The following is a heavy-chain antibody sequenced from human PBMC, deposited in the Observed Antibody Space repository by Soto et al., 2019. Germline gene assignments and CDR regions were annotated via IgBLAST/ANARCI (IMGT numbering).Heavy chain of an antibody. CDR2: IWYDGSNK. CDR1: GFTFSSYG. CDR3: ARVIPPYYDFWSGYLDY. Sequence: QVQLVESGGGVVQPGRSLRLSCAASGFTFSSYGMHWVRQAPGKGLEWVAVIWYDGSNKYYADSVKGRFTISRDNSKNTLYLQMNSLRAEDTAVYYCARVIPPYYDFWSGYLDYWGQGTLVTVSS. V-gene: IGHV3-33*01. D-gene: IGHD3-3*01. J-gene: IGHJ4*02.